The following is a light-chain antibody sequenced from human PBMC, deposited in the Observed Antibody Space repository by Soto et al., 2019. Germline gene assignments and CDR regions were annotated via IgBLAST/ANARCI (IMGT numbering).Light chain of an antibody. CDR2: AAS. Sequence: TQSPSSLSASVGEKIIITCRASQGISSYLAWYQQKPGKAPKLLIYAASTLQSGVPSRFSGSGSGTEFTLTISSLQPEDFATCYCQQLNSYPSFGPGTKVDIK. CDR3: QQLNSYPS. V-gene: IGKV1-9*01. J-gene: IGKJ3*01. CDR1: QGISSY.